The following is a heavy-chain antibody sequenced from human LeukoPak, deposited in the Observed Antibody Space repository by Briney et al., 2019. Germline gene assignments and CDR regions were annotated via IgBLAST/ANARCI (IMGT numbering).Heavy chain of an antibody. V-gene: IGHV1-8*02. Sequence: ASVKVSCKASGYTFTGYYMHWVRQAPGQGLEWMGWMNSNSGNTGYAQKFQGRVTMTRNTSISTAYMELSSLRSEDTAVYYCARGGSAYDFWSGYYMNYYYYYGMDVWGQGTTVTVSS. J-gene: IGHJ6*02. CDR1: GYTFTGYY. D-gene: IGHD3-3*01. CDR2: MNSNSGNT. CDR3: ARGGSAYDFWSGYYMNYYYYYGMDV.